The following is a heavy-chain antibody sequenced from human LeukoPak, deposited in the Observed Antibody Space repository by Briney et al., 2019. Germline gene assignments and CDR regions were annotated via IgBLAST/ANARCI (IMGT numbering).Heavy chain of an antibody. D-gene: IGHD3-22*01. CDR2: IYYRGYT. CDR3: ARDPGYYDSSGYPLHYFDY. V-gene: IGHV4-59*01. J-gene: IGHJ4*02. Sequence: SETLSLTCTVSGGSISSYYWSWIRQPPGRGLEWIGYIYYRGYTNYNPSLKSRVTISVDTSKNQFSLKLSSVTAADTAVYYCARDPGYYDSSGYPLHYFDYWGQGTLVTVSS. CDR1: GGSISSYY.